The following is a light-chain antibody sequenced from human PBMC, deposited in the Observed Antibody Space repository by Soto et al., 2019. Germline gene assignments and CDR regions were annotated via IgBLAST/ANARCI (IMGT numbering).Light chain of an antibody. Sequence: QSALTQPASVSGSPGQSITISCTGTSSDVGGYNYVSWYQQHPGKAPKLMIYDVSNRPSGVSNRFSGSKSGNTASLTISGLQAEDEADYYCSSYTSSLSGPYVFGTGTKVTVL. V-gene: IGLV2-14*03. J-gene: IGLJ1*01. CDR2: DVS. CDR3: SSYTSSLSGPYV. CDR1: SSDVGGYNY.